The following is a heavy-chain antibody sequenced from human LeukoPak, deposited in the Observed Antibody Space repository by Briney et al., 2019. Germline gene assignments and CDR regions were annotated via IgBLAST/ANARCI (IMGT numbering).Heavy chain of an antibody. CDR3: ARGKWLVHVGPDY. CDR1: GFTFSDYY. Sequence: PGGSLRLSCAASGFTFSDYYVSWIRQAPGKGLEWVSFISSSGSTIYYADSVKGRFTISRDNAKNSLYLQMNSLRAGDTAVYYCARGKWLVHVGPDYWGQGTLVTVSS. D-gene: IGHD6-19*01. CDR2: ISSSGSTI. V-gene: IGHV3-11*01. J-gene: IGHJ4*02.